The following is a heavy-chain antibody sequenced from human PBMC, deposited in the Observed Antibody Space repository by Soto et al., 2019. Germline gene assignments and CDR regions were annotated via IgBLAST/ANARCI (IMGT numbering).Heavy chain of an antibody. D-gene: IGHD6-13*01. CDR3: SRYRREAVAGYTLDN. J-gene: IGHJ4*02. CDR2: VYNSGST. V-gene: IGHV4-59*01. Sequence: PSETLSLTCTVSGGSISSNYWTWIRQPPGKGLEWIGYVYNSGSTNYNPSLKSRVTISEDTSKSQFSLKVNSMTAADTAVYYCSRYRREAVAGYTLDNWGQGILVTVSS. CDR1: GGSISSNY.